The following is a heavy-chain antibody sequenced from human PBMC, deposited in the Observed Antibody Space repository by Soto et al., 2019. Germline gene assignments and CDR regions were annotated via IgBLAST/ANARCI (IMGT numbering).Heavy chain of an antibody. Sequence: QVQLVESGGDVVQPGRSLRLSCAASGFTFSSYAMHWVRQAPGKGLEWVAFISLDGSNKYYADSVKGRFTISRDNSKNTLYLQMNSLRAEDTAVYYCARDAVPSDFDYWGQGTLVTVSS. J-gene: IGHJ4*02. CDR1: GFTFSSYA. CDR2: ISLDGSNK. CDR3: ARDAVPSDFDY. V-gene: IGHV3-30*01.